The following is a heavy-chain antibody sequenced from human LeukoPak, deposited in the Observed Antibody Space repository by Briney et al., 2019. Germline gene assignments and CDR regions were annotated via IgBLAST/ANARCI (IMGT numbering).Heavy chain of an antibody. V-gene: IGHV3-23*01. D-gene: IGHD6-6*01. CDR1: GFTFSRNA. CDR3: AKDDAPTSPSHFDS. CDR2: ISGSGRTT. Sequence: QSGGSLRLSCVGSGFTFSRNAMSWVRQAPGGGLEWVSGISGSGRTTYYADSVKGRFIISRDNSKNTLYVEMNSLRADDTAIYYCAKDDAPTSPSHFDSWGQGTLVTVSS. J-gene: IGHJ4*02.